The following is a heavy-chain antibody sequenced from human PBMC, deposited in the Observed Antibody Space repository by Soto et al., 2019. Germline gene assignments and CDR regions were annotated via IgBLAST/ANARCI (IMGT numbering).Heavy chain of an antibody. J-gene: IGHJ4*02. CDR2: IYYSGST. CDR3: ARVNYYDSSGYSYYFDY. CDR1: GGSISSGGYY. Sequence: LSLTCTVSGGSISSGGYYWSWIRQHPGKGLEWIGYIYYSGSTYYNPSLKSRVTISVDTSKNQFSLKLSSVTAADTAVYYCARVNYYDSSGYSYYFDYWGQGTLVTVSS. V-gene: IGHV4-31*03. D-gene: IGHD3-22*01.